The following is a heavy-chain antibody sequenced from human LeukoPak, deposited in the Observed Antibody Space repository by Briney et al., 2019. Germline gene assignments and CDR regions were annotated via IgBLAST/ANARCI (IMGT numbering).Heavy chain of an antibody. CDR3: ARKGSAISPLDF. Sequence: GGSLRLSCAASGFTFSTYTMNWVRQAPGKGLEWVSTISFGGYDTYYADSVKGRFTMSRDNSKDILYLQMNSLRVDDTAVYFCARKGSAISPLDFWGQGTLVTVSP. CDR2: ISFGGYDT. CDR1: GFTFSTYT. V-gene: IGHV3-23*01. J-gene: IGHJ4*02. D-gene: IGHD2-2*02.